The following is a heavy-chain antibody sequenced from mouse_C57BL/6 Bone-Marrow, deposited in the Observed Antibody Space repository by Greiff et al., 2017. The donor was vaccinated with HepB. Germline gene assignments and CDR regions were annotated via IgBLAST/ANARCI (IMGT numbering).Heavy chain of an antibody. CDR2: INPNNGGT. V-gene: IGHV1-18*01. Sequence: EVQLQQSGPELVKPGASVKIPCKASGYTFTDYNMDWVKQSHGKSLEWIGDINPNNGGTIYNQKFKGKATLTVDKSSSTAYMELRSLTSEDTAVYYCARPLWLREDWYFDVWGTGTTVTVSS. CDR3: ARPLWLREDWYFDV. J-gene: IGHJ1*03. D-gene: IGHD2-2*01. CDR1: GYTFTDYN.